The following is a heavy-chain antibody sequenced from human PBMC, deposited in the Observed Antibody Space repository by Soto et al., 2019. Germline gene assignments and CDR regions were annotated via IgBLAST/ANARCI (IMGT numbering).Heavy chain of an antibody. CDR2: ISNDGSKN. CDR1: GFTFSTSA. V-gene: IGHV3-30-3*01. J-gene: IGHJ4*02. Sequence: QVQLVESGGGVVQPGRSLRLSCAASGFTFSTSAMHWVRQAPGKGLEWVAIISNDGSKNSYADSVKGRFTISRDNSKNTLYLQMHSLRAEDTALYYCARASDCSGDYCYIIDFWGQGTLVTVSS. CDR3: ARASDCSGDYCYIIDF. D-gene: IGHD2-21*01.